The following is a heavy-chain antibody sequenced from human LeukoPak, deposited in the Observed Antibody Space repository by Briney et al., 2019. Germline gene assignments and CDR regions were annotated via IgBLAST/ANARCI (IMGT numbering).Heavy chain of an antibody. Sequence: SVKVSCKASRGTFSDYALNWVRQAPGQGLEWMGVFIPILGTANCTQKLQGRVTMTTDTSTSTAYMELRSLRSDDTAVYYCAREVRAAAWENWFDPWGQGTLVTVSS. D-gene: IGHD6-13*01. CDR2: FIPILGTA. CDR1: RGTFSDYA. CDR3: AREVRAAAWENWFDP. V-gene: IGHV1-69*10. J-gene: IGHJ5*02.